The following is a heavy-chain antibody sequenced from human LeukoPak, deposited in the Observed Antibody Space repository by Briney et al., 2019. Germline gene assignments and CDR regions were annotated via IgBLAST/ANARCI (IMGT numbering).Heavy chain of an antibody. V-gene: IGHV1-18*01. D-gene: IGHD6-19*01. CDR3: ARCGRSGWYGDYYYMDV. J-gene: IGHJ6*03. Sequence: ASVKVSRKASGYTFTSYGISWVRQAPGQGLEWMGWISAYNGNTNYAQNLQGRVTMTTDTSTRTAYMEVRSLGSDDTAVYYCARCGRSGWYGDYYYMDVWGKGTTVTVSS. CDR2: ISAYNGNT. CDR1: GYTFTSYG.